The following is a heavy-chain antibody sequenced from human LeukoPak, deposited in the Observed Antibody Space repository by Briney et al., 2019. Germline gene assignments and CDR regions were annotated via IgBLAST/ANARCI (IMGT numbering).Heavy chain of an antibody. J-gene: IGHJ4*02. Sequence: SETLSLTCTVSGSSLSIYYWGWIRQPPGMGLEWIGSILHSGSTYYNPSLKSRVTMSVDTSKNQFSLKLSSVTAADTAVYYCAREGRYYYDSSGYYFDWGQGTLVTVSS. D-gene: IGHD3-22*01. CDR2: ILHSGST. CDR1: GSSLSIYY. CDR3: AREGRYYYDSSGYYFD. V-gene: IGHV4-38-2*02.